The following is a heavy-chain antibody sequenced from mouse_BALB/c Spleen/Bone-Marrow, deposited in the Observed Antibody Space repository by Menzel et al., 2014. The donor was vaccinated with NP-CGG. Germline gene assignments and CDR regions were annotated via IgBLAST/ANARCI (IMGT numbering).Heavy chain of an antibody. CDR2: INPGSDAT. Sequence: VMLVESGAELVRPGTSVKASCKASGYAFTNYLIEWVKQRPGQGLEWIGVINPGSDATDYSEKFKGKATLTADKSSSTAYMQLSSLTSDDSAVYFCARCLTGTSAMDYWGQGTSVTVSS. D-gene: IGHD4-1*01. CDR1: GYAFTNYL. CDR3: ARCLTGTSAMDY. V-gene: IGHV1-54*01. J-gene: IGHJ4*01.